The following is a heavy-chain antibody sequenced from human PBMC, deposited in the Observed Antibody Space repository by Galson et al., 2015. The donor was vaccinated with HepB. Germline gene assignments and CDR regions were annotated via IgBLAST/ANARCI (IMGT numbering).Heavy chain of an antibody. CDR3: AKPPVNYYYYYMDV. CDR2: ISGSGGST. J-gene: IGHJ6*03. CDR1: GFTFSSFA. Sequence: SLRLSCAASGFTFSSFAMNWVRQAPGKGLQWVSAISGSGGSTYYADSVKGRFAISRDNSKNTLYLQVNSLRAEDTAVYYCAKPPVNYYYYYMDVWGKGTTVTVSS. V-gene: IGHV3-23*01.